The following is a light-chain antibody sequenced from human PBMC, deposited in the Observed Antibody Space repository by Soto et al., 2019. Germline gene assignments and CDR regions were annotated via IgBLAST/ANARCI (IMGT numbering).Light chain of an antibody. V-gene: IGKV1-5*01. Sequence: DIQMTQSPSTLSAYLGDRVTIPFRASQSITNWVAWYQQKPGKAPKLLIYDASNLESGVPSRFSGGGSGTDFTLTVSSLQPDDFATYYCQQYNNYSPTFGQGTKV. CDR2: DAS. CDR3: QQYNNYSPT. J-gene: IGKJ1*01. CDR1: QSITNW.